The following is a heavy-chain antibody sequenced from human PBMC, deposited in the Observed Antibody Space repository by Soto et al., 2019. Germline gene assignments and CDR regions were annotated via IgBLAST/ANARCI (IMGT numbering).Heavy chain of an antibody. Sequence: SETLSLTCAVYGGSFSGYYWSWIRQPPGKGLEWIGEINHSGSTNYNPSLKSRVTISVDTSKNQFSLKLSSVTAADTAVYYCARAFIVVIPTSRGYGMDVWGQGTTVTVSS. J-gene: IGHJ6*02. V-gene: IGHV4-34*01. CDR1: GGSFSGYY. CDR3: ARAFIVVIPTSRGYGMDV. CDR2: INHSGST. D-gene: IGHD3-22*01.